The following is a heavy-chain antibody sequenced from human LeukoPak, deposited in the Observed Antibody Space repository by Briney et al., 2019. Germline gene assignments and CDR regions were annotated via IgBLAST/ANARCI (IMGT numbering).Heavy chain of an antibody. CDR3: ARDRRDGYNPGDYTFVY. CDR1: GGSISFYY. V-gene: IGHV4-59*01. CDR2: IYYTGTT. J-gene: IGHJ4*02. Sequence: SETLSLTCTVSGGSISFYYWSGIRQPPGKGLEWIGYIYYTGTTNYNPSLKSRATISVDTSRNQFSLRLSSLTAADTAVYSCARDRRDGYNPGDYTFVYSGQGALVTVSS. D-gene: IGHD5-24*01.